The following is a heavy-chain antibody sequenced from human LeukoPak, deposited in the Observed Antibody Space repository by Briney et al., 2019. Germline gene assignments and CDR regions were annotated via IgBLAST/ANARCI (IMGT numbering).Heavy chain of an antibody. J-gene: IGHJ5*02. D-gene: IGHD2-15*01. V-gene: IGHV3-9*01. CDR1: AFTFDDYA. CDR3: ASLGYCSGGSCYTNWFDP. CDR2: VSWNSGSI. Sequence: QPGRSLRLACAASAFTFDDYAMHWVRQVPGKGLEWVSGVSWNSGSIGYADSVKGRFTISRDNAKNSLYLQMNSLRAEDTAVYYCASLGYCSGGSCYTNWFDPWGQGTLVTVSS.